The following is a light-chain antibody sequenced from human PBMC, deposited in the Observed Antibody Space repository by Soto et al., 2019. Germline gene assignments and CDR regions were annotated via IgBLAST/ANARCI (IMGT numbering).Light chain of an antibody. CDR1: QSISVY. V-gene: IGKV1-39*01. Sequence: DIQMTQSPSSLSVSIGDRVTITCRSSQSISVYINWYQKKSGTPPKLLMYAASNLQSGVPSRFSGRGSWTDFTLTISSLQPEDFASYYCQQTYRIPYTFGQGTKVAI. J-gene: IGKJ2*01. CDR2: AAS. CDR3: QQTYRIPYT.